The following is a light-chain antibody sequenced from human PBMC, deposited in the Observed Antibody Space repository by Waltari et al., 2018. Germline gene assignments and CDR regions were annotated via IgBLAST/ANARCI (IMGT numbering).Light chain of an antibody. CDR2: EVR. Sequence: QSALTQPPSASGSPGKSVTISFTGPSSDVGGFNFFCWYQQNPGKAPKLMINEVRKRPSGFPVRFSGSKSGNTASLTVSGLQAEDEADYYCSSYAGSNNLVFGGGTKLTVL. CDR1: SSDVGGFNF. V-gene: IGLV2-8*01. J-gene: IGLJ3*02. CDR3: SSYAGSNNLV.